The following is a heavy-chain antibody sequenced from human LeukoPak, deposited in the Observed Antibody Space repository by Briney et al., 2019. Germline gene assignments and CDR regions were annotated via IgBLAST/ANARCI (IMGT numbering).Heavy chain of an antibody. J-gene: IGHJ6*03. CDR2: ISGSGGST. CDR3: ASRARFGELLYYYYYMDV. V-gene: IGHV3-23*01. D-gene: IGHD3-10*01. CDR1: GFTFSGYA. Sequence: GGSLRLSCAASGFTFSGYAMSWVRQAPGKGLEWVSAISGSGGSTYYADSVKGRFTISRDNSMNTLYLQMNSLRAEDTAVYYCASRARFGELLYYYYYMDVWGKGTTVTVSS.